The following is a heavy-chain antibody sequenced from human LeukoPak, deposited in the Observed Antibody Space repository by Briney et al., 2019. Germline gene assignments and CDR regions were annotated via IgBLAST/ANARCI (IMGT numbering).Heavy chain of an antibody. V-gene: IGHV3-21*01. CDR2: ISSSSSYI. CDR3: ARRFVEAVVVVAAAPRHYYGMDV. J-gene: IGHJ6*02. CDR1: GFTFSSYS. D-gene: IGHD2-15*01. Sequence: GGSLRLSCAASGFTFSSYSMNWVRQAPGKGLEWVSSISSSSSYIYYADSVKGRFTISRDNAKNSLYLQMNSLRAEDTAVYYCARRFVEAVVVVAAAPRHYYGMDVRGQGTTVTVSS.